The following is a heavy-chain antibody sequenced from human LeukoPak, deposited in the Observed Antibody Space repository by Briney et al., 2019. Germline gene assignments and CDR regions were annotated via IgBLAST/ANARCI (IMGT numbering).Heavy chain of an antibody. Sequence: SETLSLTCTVSGGSISSGGYYWSWIRQHPGKGLEWIGYIYYSGSTYYNPSLKSRVTISVDTSKNQFSLKLSSVTAADTAVYFCARSGYAFGADAFDIWGQGTTVAVS. CDR2: IYYSGST. CDR1: GGSISSGGYY. V-gene: IGHV4-31*03. D-gene: IGHD3-16*01. J-gene: IGHJ3*02. CDR3: ARSGYAFGADAFDI.